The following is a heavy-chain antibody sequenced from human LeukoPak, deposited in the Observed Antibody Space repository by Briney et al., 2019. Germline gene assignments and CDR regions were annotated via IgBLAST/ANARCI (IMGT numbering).Heavy chain of an antibody. J-gene: IGHJ4*02. V-gene: IGHV3-23*01. CDR1: SFTFNSYD. CDR3: ARNQANGYARLDY. CDR2: ISASSGST. D-gene: IGHD3-16*01. Sequence: GGSLTLYCAPSSFTFNSYDMIWLRQAPGQGREGLSTISASSGSTFYADSVKGRFTISRDSSKNTLYLQMNSLRVEDTAVYYCARNQANGYARLDYWGQGTLVTVSS.